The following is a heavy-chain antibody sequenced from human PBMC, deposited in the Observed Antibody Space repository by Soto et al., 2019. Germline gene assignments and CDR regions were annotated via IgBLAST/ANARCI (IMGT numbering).Heavy chain of an antibody. J-gene: IGHJ3*02. CDR2: ISSSSSYK. V-gene: IGHV3-21*01. D-gene: IGHD3-22*01. CDR1: GFTLSSHS. Sequence: SLRLSCAASGFTLSSHSMNWVRQAPGKGLEWDSSISSSSSYKYYVDSVKGRFTISRDNAKNSLYLQMNSLRAEDTAVYYCARAYFYDSSGDDAFDIWGQGTMVTVSS. CDR3: ARAYFYDSSGDDAFDI.